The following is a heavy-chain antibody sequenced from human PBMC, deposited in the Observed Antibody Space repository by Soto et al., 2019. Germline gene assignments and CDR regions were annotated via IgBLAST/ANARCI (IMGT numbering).Heavy chain of an antibody. J-gene: IGHJ5*02. CDR3: ARQSEIQKGWFDP. CDR2: ISSSSSYI. V-gene: IGHV3-21*01. Sequence: EVQLVESGGGLVKPGGSLRLSCAASGFTFSSYSMNWVRQAPGKGLEWVSSISSSSSYIYYADSVKGRFTISRDNAKNSLYLQMNSLRAEDTAVYYCARQSEIQKGWFDPWGQGTLVTVSS. CDR1: GFTFSSYS. D-gene: IGHD5-18*01.